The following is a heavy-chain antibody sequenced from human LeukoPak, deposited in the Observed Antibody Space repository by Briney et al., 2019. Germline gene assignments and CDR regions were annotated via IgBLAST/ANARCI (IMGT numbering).Heavy chain of an antibody. CDR2: ISVSGTI. Sequence: PGGSQRLSCAASGFSLSTYSLNWVRQTPGKGLEWLSYISVSGTIHYADSVKGRFSIPRDNGRNSVSLQMNRLRAGDTGVYFYATAPHGASDYVDVWGRGTTASVSS. D-gene: IGHD3-10*01. CDR3: ATAPHGASDYVDV. CDR1: GFSLSTYS. J-gene: IGHJ6*03. V-gene: IGHV3-48*04.